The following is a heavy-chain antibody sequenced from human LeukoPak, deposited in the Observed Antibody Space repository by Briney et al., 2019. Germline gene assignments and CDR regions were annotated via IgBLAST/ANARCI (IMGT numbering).Heavy chain of an antibody. CDR2: ISGSGIST. V-gene: IGHV3-23*01. J-gene: IGHJ4*02. CDR3: AKSGGSGYSEYYYDY. Sequence: GSLRLSCAAAGFTFSDYGMNWVRQAPGKGLEWVSGISGSGISTYYADSVKGRFTISRDNSKNTLSLQTNSLRAEDTAVYYCAKSGGSGYSEYYYDYWGQGTLVTVSS. CDR1: GFTFSDYG. D-gene: IGHD3-22*01.